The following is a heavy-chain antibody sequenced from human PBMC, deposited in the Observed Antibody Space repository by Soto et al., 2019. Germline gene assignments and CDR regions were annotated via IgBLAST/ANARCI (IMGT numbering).Heavy chain of an antibody. D-gene: IGHD4-17*01. CDR3: ARARVTNERYYFDY. V-gene: IGHV1-69*02. CDR2: IIPILGIA. Sequence: GASVNVSCKASGGTFSSYTISWVRQAPGQGLEWMGRIIPILGIANYAQKFQGRVTITADKSTSTAYMELSSLRSEDTAVYYCARARVTNERYYFDYWGQGTLVTVSS. CDR1: GGTFSSYT. J-gene: IGHJ4*02.